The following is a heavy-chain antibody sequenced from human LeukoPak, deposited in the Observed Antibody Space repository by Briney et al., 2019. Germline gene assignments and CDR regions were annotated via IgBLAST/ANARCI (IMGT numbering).Heavy chain of an antibody. V-gene: IGHV3-7*01. J-gene: IGHJ4*02. CDR3: ARDPPRRSDF. CDR1: GFTFSNFL. CDR2: INEDGSRE. Sequence: GGSLRLSCAASGFTFSNFLTTWVRHSPGKGLEWVASINEDGSRELYVDSAKGRFSISRDNANNALSLQMNSLRVEDTAVYYCARDPPRRSDFWGQGTLATVSS.